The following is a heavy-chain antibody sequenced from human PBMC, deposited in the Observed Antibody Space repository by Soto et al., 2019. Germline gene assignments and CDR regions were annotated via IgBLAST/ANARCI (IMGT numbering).Heavy chain of an antibody. Sequence: QVQLVESGGGVVQPGRSLRLSCAASGFTFSSYAMHWVRQAPGKGLEWVAVISYDGSNKYYADSVKGRFTISRDNSKNTLYLQMNSLRAEDTAVYYCARDPDSSSSEAYFDYWGQGTLVTVSS. D-gene: IGHD6-13*01. CDR2: ISYDGSNK. V-gene: IGHV3-30-3*01. J-gene: IGHJ4*02. CDR3: ARDPDSSSSEAYFDY. CDR1: GFTFSSYA.